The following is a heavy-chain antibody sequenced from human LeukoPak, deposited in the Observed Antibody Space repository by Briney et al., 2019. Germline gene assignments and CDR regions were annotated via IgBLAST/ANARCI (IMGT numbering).Heavy chain of an antibody. J-gene: IGHJ4*02. CDR2: ISSSSSYI. D-gene: IGHD3-10*01. V-gene: IGHV3-21*01. CDR1: GFTFSSYS. Sequence: PGGSLRLSCAASGFTFSSYSMNWVRQAPGKGLEWVSSISSSSSYIYYADSVKGRFTISRDNAKNSLYLQMSILRAEDKAVYYCARDYVLLWFGETHFEYWGQGTLVTVSS. CDR3: ARDYVLLWFGETHFEY.